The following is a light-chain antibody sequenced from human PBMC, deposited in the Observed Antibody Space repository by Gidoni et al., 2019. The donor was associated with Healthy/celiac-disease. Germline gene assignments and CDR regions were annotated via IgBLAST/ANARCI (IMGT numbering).Light chain of an antibody. V-gene: IGKV1-13*02. Sequence: AIQLTQYPSSLSASVGDRVTITCRASQGISSALAWYQHKPGKAPKLLIYDASSLESGVPSRFSGSGSGTDFTLTISSLQPEDFATYYCQQFNSYSITFGQGTRLEIK. J-gene: IGKJ5*01. CDR1: QGISSA. CDR2: DAS. CDR3: QQFNSYSIT.